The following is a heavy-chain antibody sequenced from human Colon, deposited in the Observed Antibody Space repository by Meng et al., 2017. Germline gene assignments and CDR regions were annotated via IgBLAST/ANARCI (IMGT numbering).Heavy chain of an antibody. J-gene: IGHJ4*02. V-gene: IGHV4-30-4*01. CDR1: GVSISSGDYY. CDR2: IYSIWST. D-gene: IGHD3-22*01. CDR3: ARLGTSSGYYSGSGY. Sequence: QVHLQESGPGLVKPSQNLSLTCAVSGVSISSGDYYWSWIRQPPGKGLEWIGYIYSIWSTYYNPSLKSRVSISVDTSKNQFSLKLTSVAATDTAVYYCARLGTSSGYYSGSGYWGQGTLVTVSS.